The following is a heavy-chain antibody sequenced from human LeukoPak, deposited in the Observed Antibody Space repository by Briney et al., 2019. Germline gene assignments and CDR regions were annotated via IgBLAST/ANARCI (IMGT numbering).Heavy chain of an antibody. D-gene: IGHD5-12*01. J-gene: IGHJ4*02. CDR1: GGSISSGGYY. V-gene: IGHV4-39*07. CDR2: INHSGST. CDR3: ARGDRGGYDR. Sequence: SETLSLTCTVSGGSISSGGYYWSWIRQPPGKGLEWIGEINHSGSTNYNPSLKSRVTISVDTSKNQFSLKLSSVTAADTAVYYCARGDRGGYDRWGQGTLVTVSS.